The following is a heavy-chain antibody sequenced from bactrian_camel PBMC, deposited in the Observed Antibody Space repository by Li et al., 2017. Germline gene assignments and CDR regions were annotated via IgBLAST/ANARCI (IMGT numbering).Heavy chain of an antibody. CDR1: GITYTSYC. CDR2: IDSDGLT. V-gene: IGHV3S53*01. Sequence: VQLVESGGGLVQPGKSLRPSCAASGITYTSYCMGWFRQAPGQEREAVATIDSDGLTLYADSVEGRFTVSLDNAKNTVYLQMASLKPEDTAAFYCVRGGGDTWAYSGINYWGKGTQVTVS. J-gene: IGHJ7*01. D-gene: IGHD7*01.